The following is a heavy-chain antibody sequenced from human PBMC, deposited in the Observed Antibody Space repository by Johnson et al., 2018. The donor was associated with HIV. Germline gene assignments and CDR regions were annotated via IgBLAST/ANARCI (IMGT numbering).Heavy chain of an antibody. D-gene: IGHD3-22*01. CDR3: AKDKSGRYYDSSGYSLDDAFDI. J-gene: IGHJ3*02. V-gene: IGHV3-30*02. Sequence: QVQLVESGGGVVQPGGSLRLSCAASGFTFSSYGMHWVRRAPGKGLEWVAFIRYDGSNKYYADSVKGRFTISRDNSKNTLYLQMNSLRAEDTAVYYCAKDKSGRYYDSSGYSLDDAFDIWGQGTMVTVSS. CDR2: IRYDGSNK. CDR1: GFTFSSYG.